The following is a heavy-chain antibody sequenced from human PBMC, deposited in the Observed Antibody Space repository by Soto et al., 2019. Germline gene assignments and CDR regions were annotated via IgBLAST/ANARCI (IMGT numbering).Heavy chain of an antibody. CDR2: IHYSGST. J-gene: IGHJ6*02. CDR1: GGSVSSGTYY. CDR3: ARDYRVRDIFGVVIHYVMAV. D-gene: IGHD3-3*01. Sequence: PSETLSLTCTVSGGSVSSGTYYWSWIRQPPGRGLEWIGYIHYSGSTTYNPSLKSRVTISVDTSKNQFSLKLSSVTAADTAVYYCARDYRVRDIFGVVIHYVMAVWGQGTTVTVSS. V-gene: IGHV4-61*01.